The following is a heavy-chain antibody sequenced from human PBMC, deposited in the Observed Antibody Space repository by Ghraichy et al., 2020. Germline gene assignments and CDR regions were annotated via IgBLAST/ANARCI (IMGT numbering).Heavy chain of an antibody. V-gene: IGHV4-39*07. CDR1: GGSISSSSYY. J-gene: IGHJ4*02. Sequence: SETLSLTCTVSGGSISSSSYYWGWIRQPPGKGLEWIGSIYYSGSTYYNPSLKSRVTISVDTSKNQFSLKLSSVTAADTAVYYCARHGGGKGFDYWGQGTLVTVSS. D-gene: IGHD4-23*01. CDR3: ARHGGGKGFDY. CDR2: IYYSGST.